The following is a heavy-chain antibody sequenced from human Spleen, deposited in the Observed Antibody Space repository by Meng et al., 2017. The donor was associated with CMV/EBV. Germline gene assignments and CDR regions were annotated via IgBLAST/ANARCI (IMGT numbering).Heavy chain of an antibody. D-gene: IGHD4-17*01. Sequence: GESLKISCAASGFTFSSYAMSWVRQAPGKGLEWVSAISGSGGSTYYADSVKGRFTISRDNSKNTLYLQMNSLRAEDTAVYYCAKDSRGLSPLDYWGQGTLVTVSS. V-gene: IGHV3-23*01. CDR1: GFTFSSYA. J-gene: IGHJ4*02. CDR2: ISGSGGST. CDR3: AKDSRGLSPLDY.